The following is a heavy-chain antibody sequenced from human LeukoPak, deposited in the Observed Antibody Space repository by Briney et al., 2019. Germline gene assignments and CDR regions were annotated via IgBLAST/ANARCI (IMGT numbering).Heavy chain of an antibody. D-gene: IGHD5-18*01. J-gene: IGHJ4*02. CDR2: ISSDGGDK. Sequence: GSLRLSRAASGFTFSSYGMHWVRQAPGKGLEWVAIISSDGGDKYHADSVKGRFTISRDNSENTLYLQMNSLKIEDTAVYYCAKDSSRDSSDYYFDYWGQGTLVTVSS. CDR1: GFTFSSYG. V-gene: IGHV3-30*18. CDR3: AKDSSRDSSDYYFDY.